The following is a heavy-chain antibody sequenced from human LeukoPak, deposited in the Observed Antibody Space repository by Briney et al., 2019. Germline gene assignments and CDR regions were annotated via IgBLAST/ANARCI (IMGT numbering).Heavy chain of an antibody. Sequence: GGSLRLSCAASGFTFSSYAMHWVRQAPGKGLEYVSAISSNGGSTYYANSVKGRFTISRDNSKNTLYLQMGSLRAKDMAVYYCARVYGGSYEDYWGQGTLVTVSS. J-gene: IGHJ4*02. D-gene: IGHD1-26*01. CDR1: GFTFSSYA. CDR2: ISSNGGST. CDR3: ARVYGGSYEDY. V-gene: IGHV3-64*01.